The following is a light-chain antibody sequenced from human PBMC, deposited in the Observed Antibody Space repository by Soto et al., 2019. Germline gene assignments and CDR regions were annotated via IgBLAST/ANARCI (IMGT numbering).Light chain of an antibody. Sequence: DIVLTQSPATLSLSPGDSATLSCRASESVSTYLAWYQQKPGQAPRLLMYDASNRVAGIPGRFSGSGSGTDFTLTISSLEPEDFAVYYCLQRSNWPLTFGGGTKVEIK. CDR3: LQRSNWPLT. V-gene: IGKV3-11*01. CDR2: DAS. CDR1: ESVSTY. J-gene: IGKJ4*01.